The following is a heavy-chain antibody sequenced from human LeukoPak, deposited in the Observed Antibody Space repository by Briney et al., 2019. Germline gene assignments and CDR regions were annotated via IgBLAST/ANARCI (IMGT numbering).Heavy chain of an antibody. CDR3: ARERVNYKIAGP. CDR1: GGSLRSYY. CDR2: IYYSGST. V-gene: IGHV4-59*01. J-gene: IGHJ5*02. Sequence: PSETLSLTCTVSGGSLRSYYWRWIRQPPGKGLEWIGYIYYSGSTNYNPSLTSRVTISVEPSKNQFSLKLRSVTAADTAVYDDARERVNYKIAGPWGQGALVTVSS. D-gene: IGHD3-10*01.